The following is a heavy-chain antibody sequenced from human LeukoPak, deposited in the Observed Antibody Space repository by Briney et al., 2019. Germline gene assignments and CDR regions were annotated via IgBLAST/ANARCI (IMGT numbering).Heavy chain of an antibody. CDR1: GYSFTSYW. CDR2: IYPGDSDT. CDR3: ARQGRSWSTLGGYFDY. V-gene: IGHV5-51*01. Sequence: TGESLKISCKGSGYSFTSYWIGWVRQMPGKGLEWMGIIYPGDSDTRYSPSFQGQVTISADKSISTAYLQWSSLKASDTAMYYCARQGRSWSTLGGYFDYWGQGTLVTVSS. J-gene: IGHJ4*02. D-gene: IGHD6-13*01.